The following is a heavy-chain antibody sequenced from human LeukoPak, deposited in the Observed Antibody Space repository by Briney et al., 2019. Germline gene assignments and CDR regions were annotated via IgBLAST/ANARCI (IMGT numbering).Heavy chain of an antibody. D-gene: IGHD3-3*01. Sequence: SVKVSCKPSRGTFSSYAISWVRQAPGQGLEWMGRIIPIFGTANYAQKFQGRVTITTDESTSTAYMELSSLRSEDTAVYYYASTWGELWDFWSEGYFQHWGQGTLVTVSS. V-gene: IGHV1-69*05. CDR2: IIPIFGTA. CDR3: ASTWGELWDFWSEGYFQH. J-gene: IGHJ1*01. CDR1: RGTFSSYA.